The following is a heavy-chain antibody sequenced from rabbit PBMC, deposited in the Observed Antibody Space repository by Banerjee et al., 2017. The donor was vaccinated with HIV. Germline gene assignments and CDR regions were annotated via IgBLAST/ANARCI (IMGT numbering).Heavy chain of an antibody. CDR2: IYAGDGNT. CDR1: GFSLSYSNY. D-gene: IGHD8-1*01. J-gene: IGHJ4*01. V-gene: IGHV1S40*01. Sequence: QSLEESGGDLVKPGASLTLTCTASGFSLSYSNYMCWVRQAPGKGLEWIACIYAGDGNTYYASWVNGRFTISKASSTTVTLQMTSLTAADTATYFCARAGSSYYTVEGNFNLWGPGTLVTVS. CDR3: ARAGSSYYTVEGNFNL.